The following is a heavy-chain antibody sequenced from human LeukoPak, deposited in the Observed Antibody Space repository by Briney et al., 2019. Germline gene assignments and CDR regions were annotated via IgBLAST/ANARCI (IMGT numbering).Heavy chain of an antibody. CDR2: NSGSGGST. D-gene: IGHD3-3*01. CDR1: GFTFSNYA. Sequence: GGSLTLSCAASGFTFSNYALRWVRQAPGRGLEGVSGNSGSGGSTYYADSVKGRFTISRDNSKNTLYLQMNSLRVEDTAVYYCVQGSDFRSGSIFDYWGQGTLVTVSS. CDR3: VQGSDFRSGSIFDY. V-gene: IGHV3-23*01. J-gene: IGHJ4*02.